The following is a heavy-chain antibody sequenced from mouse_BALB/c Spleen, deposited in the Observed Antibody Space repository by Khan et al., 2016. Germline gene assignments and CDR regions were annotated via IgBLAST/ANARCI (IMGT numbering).Heavy chain of an antibody. J-gene: IGHJ3*01. CDR2: IWAGGGT. V-gene: IGHV2-9*02. Sequence: VQLQESGPGLVAPSQSLSITCTVSGFSLTNSGVHWVRQPPRKGLDWLGVIWAGGGTDYNTALMYRLSITRDTTPTPVFLQMNSLQPDDTAIYYCAREDHAFDACFASWGQGTLVTVSA. CDR3: AREDHAFDACFAS. CDR1: GFSLTNSG.